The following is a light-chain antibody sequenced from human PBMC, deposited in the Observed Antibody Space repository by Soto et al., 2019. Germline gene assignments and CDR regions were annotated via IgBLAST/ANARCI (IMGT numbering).Light chain of an antibody. CDR1: SSNIGSNT. CDR3: AAWDDSLNGPV. CDR2: SNN. V-gene: IGLV1-44*01. J-gene: IGLJ2*01. Sequence: QSVLTQPPSASGTPGQRVTISCSGSSSNIGSNTVNWYQQLPGTAPKLLIYSNNQRPSGVPDRFSGCKSGTSASLAISGLKSEDEADYYCAAWDDSLNGPVFGGGTKLTVL.